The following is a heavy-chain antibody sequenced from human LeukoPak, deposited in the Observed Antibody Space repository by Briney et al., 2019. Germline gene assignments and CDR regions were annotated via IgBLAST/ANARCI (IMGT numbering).Heavy chain of an antibody. CDR2: IMPLFGTA. CDR1: GGTFNNSA. Sequence: SVKVSCKTSGGTFNNSAISWVRQAPGQGLGWLGGIMPLFGTAGYAQKFQGRVTITKDESTRKVYLELTSLTSDDTAVYYCARDVHGDYGSGWFDPWGQGTLVSVSS. V-gene: IGHV1-69*05. CDR3: ARDVHGDYGSGWFDP. J-gene: IGHJ5*02. D-gene: IGHD4-17*01.